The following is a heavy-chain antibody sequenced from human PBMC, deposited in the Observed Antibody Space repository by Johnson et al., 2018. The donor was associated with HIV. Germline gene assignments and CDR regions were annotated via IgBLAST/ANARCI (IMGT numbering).Heavy chain of an antibody. CDR1: GFTFSSYA. CDR3: AKELAADGVDAFDI. V-gene: IGHV3-23*04. J-gene: IGHJ3*02. Sequence: VQLVESGGGLVQPGRSLRLSCAASGFTFSSYAMHWVRQAPGKGLEWVSAISGSAISTYYADSVKGRFTISRDNSKNTLYLQMNSLRVEDTAVYYCAKELAADGVDAFDIWGQGTMVTVS. CDR2: ISGSAIST. D-gene: IGHD6-13*01.